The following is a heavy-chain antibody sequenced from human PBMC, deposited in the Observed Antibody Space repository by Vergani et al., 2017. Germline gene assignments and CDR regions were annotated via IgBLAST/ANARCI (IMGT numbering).Heavy chain of an antibody. V-gene: IGHV3-21*01. J-gene: IGHJ6*03. Sequence: EVQLLESGGGLVQPGGSLRLSCAASGFTFSSYTMNWVRQAPGKGLEWVSSLSSTSSYIYYEDSVKGRFTISRDNAKNSLYLQMNSLRAEDTAVYYCAREAPHMDLWGKGTTVTVSS. CDR2: LSSTSSYI. CDR3: AREAPHMDL. CDR1: GFTFSSYT.